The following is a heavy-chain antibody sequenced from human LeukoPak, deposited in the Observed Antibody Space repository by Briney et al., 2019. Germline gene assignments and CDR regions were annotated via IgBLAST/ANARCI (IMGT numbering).Heavy chain of an antibody. Sequence: SETLSLTCTVSGGSISSGSYYWSWIRQPAGKGLEWIGRIYTSGSTNYNPSLKSRVTISVDTSKNQFSLKLGSVTAADTAVYYCARGSGYSGYDSAFDYWGQGTLVTVSS. V-gene: IGHV4-61*02. CDR1: GGSISSGSYY. CDR3: ARGSGYSGYDSAFDY. D-gene: IGHD5-12*01. J-gene: IGHJ4*02. CDR2: IYTSGST.